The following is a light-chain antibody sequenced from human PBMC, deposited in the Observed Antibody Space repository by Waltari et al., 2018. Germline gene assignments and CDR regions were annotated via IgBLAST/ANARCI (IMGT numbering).Light chain of an antibody. CDR3: AAWDDRVRGRV. CDR2: SDN. Sequence: QSVLTQPPSASGTPGQRVTISCSGSTSNIGANLVYWYQQLPGTAPKRLIYSDNPRPSGVPDRFSDSKSGTSASLAISGLRSEDEADYYCAAWDDRVRGRVFGGGTKLTVL. V-gene: IGLV1-47*02. J-gene: IGLJ3*02. CDR1: TSNIGANL.